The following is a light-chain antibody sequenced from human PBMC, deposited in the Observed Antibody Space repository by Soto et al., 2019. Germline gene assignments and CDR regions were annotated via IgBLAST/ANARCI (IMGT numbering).Light chain of an antibody. CDR3: QAWGSSTAGV. J-gene: IGLJ2*01. CDR2: QDN. Sequence: SYELTQPPSVSVSPGQTASITCSGDKLGDKYVWWYQQKPGQSPVLVIYQDNKRPSGIPERFSGSNSGTATLTISGTQAIDEADYYCQAWGSSTAGVFGGGTKLTVL. CDR1: KLGDKY. V-gene: IGLV3-1*01.